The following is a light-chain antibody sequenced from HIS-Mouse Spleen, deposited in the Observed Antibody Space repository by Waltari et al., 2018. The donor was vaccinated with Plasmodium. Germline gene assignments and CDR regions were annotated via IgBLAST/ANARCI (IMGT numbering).Light chain of an antibody. Sequence: ATLSVSPGERATLSCRASQSVSSNLAWYQQKPGQAPRLLIYGASTRATGIPARFSGSGSGTEFTLTISSLQSEDFAVYYCQQYNNPRTTFGQGTKLEIK. V-gene: IGKV3-15*01. CDR3: QQYNNPRTT. CDR1: QSVSSN. J-gene: IGKJ2*01. CDR2: GAS.